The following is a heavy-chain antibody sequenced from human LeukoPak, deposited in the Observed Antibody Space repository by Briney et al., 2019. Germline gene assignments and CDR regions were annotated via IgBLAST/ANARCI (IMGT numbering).Heavy chain of an antibody. CDR2: ISDSGGNT. V-gene: IGHV3-23*01. J-gene: IGHJ4*02. D-gene: IGHD6-6*01. Sequence: GGSLRVSCAASGFTFNTYAMSWVRQAPWDRLQWVSGISDSGGNTYYADSVRGRSTISRDNSKNTLYLQMNSLRAEDTAVYYCARHRSSWLIDYWGQGTLVTVSS. CDR3: ARHRSSWLIDY. CDR1: GFTFNTYA.